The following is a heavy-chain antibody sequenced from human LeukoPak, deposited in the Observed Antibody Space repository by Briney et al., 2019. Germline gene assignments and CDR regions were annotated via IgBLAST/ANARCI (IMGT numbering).Heavy chain of an antibody. J-gene: IGHJ4*02. CDR3: TTEVGYYYDSSGYYSFDY. CDR2: IKSKTDGGTT. Sequence: GGSLRLSCAASGFTFSSYWMSWVRQAPGKGLEWVGRIKSKTDGGTTDYAAPVKGRFTISRDDSKNTLYLQMNSLKTEDTAVYYCTTEVGYYYDSSGYYSFDYWGQGTLVTVSS. V-gene: IGHV3-15*01. CDR1: GFTFSSYW. D-gene: IGHD3-22*01.